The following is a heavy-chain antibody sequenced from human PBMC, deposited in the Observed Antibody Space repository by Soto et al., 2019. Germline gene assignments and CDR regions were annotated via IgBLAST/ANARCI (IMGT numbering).Heavy chain of an antibody. V-gene: IGHV1-18*01. D-gene: IGHD5-18*01. CDR1: GYTFTSYG. CDR3: ARGRVIYSYGHNSSPHYGDY. CDR2: ISAYSGNT. Sequence: ASVKVSCKASGYTFTSYGISWVRQAPGQGLEWMGWISAYSGNTNYAQKVQGRVTMTTDTSISTAYMELSRLRSDDTAVYYCARGRVIYSYGHNSSPHYGDYWGQGTLVTVSS. J-gene: IGHJ4*02.